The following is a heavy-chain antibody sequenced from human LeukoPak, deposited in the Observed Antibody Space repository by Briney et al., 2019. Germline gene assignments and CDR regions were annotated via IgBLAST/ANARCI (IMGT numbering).Heavy chain of an antibody. CDR3: ARCASPRYQLVWGFDYYGMDV. D-gene: IGHD2-2*01. V-gene: IGHV1-8*01. Sequence: GASVKVSCTASGYTFTSYDINWVRQATGKGLEWVGWMNYNSRNTGYAHKVQGRVTMTRNTSIDTAYMERSSLRSEATDVYYWARCASPRYQLVWGFDYYGMDVWGQGTTVTVSS. J-gene: IGHJ6*02. CDR2: MNYNSRNT. CDR1: GYTFTSYD.